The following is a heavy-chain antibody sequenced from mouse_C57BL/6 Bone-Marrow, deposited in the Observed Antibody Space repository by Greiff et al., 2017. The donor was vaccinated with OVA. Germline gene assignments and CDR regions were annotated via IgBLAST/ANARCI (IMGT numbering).Heavy chain of an antibody. J-gene: IGHJ4*01. V-gene: IGHV1-15*01. D-gene: IGHD2-1*01. CDR2: IDPETGGT. CDR3: TRRGLYGNLYAMDY. CDR1: GYTFTDYE. Sequence: VQLQQSGAELVRPGASVTLSCKASGYTFTDYEMHWVQQTPGHGLEWIGAIDPETGGTAYNQKFKGKAILTADKSSSTAYMELRSLTSEDSAVYYCTRRGLYGNLYAMDYWGQGTSVTVSS.